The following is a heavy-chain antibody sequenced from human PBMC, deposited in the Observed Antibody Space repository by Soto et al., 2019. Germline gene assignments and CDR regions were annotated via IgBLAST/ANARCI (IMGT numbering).Heavy chain of an antibody. CDR3: ARTAYYYDSSGYYFDC. D-gene: IGHD3-22*01. V-gene: IGHV3-33*01. CDR2: IWYDGRNT. Sequence: QVQLVESGGGVVQPGRSLRLSCAASGFTFSSYGMHWVRQAPGKGLEWVAVIWYDGRNTYYADSVKGRFTISRDNSKNTLYLQINSLRAEDTAVYYCARTAYYYDSSGYYFDCWGQGTLVTVSS. CDR1: GFTFSSYG. J-gene: IGHJ4*02.